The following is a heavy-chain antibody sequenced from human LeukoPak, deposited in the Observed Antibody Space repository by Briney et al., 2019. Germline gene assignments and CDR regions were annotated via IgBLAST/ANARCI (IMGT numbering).Heavy chain of an antibody. J-gene: IGHJ3*02. Sequence: GASVKVSCKASGYTFTNYDINWVRQATGQGLEWMGWINPNSANTGYSQKFQGRVTFTRDTSISTAYMELSSLRSEDTAVYFCARATVVAGYCTTTRCYKPFDIWGQGTMVTVSS. CDR1: GYTFTNYD. CDR2: INPNSANT. D-gene: IGHD2-2*02. CDR3: ARATVVAGYCTTTRCYKPFDI. V-gene: IGHV1-8*03.